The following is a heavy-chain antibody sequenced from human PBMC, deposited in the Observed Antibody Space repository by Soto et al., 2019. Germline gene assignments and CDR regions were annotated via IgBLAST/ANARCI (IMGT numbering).Heavy chain of an antibody. CDR3: ATDSYSSSLEGGYVMDF. CDR2: ISAYNGNT. V-gene: IGHV1-18*04. Sequence: ASVKVSCKASGYTFTSYGISWVRQAPGQGLEWMGWISAYNGNTNYAQKLQGRVTMTTDTSTSTAYMELRSLRSDDTAVYYCATDSYSSSLEGGYVMDFWGQGTTVTVSS. J-gene: IGHJ6*02. D-gene: IGHD6-6*01. CDR1: GYTFTSYG.